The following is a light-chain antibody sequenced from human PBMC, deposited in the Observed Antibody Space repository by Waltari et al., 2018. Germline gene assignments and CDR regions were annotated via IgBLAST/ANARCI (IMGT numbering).Light chain of an antibody. Sequence: DIVMTQSPDSLTVSLGERATIKCKGSQSILYSSTNKNYLTWYQQKSVQPPKLLVYWASNRASGVPHRFHGSGAGTDFTLTIRSLQTEDVAVYYCQQASRTPLTFGGGTKVEIK. J-gene: IGKJ4*01. CDR3: QQASRTPLT. CDR1: QSILYSSTNKNY. CDR2: WAS. V-gene: IGKV4-1*01.